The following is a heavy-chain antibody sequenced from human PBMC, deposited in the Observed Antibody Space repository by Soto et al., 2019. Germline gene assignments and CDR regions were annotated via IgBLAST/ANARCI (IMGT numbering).Heavy chain of an antibody. CDR2: LLPIFSTA. Sequence: QVQLVQSGAEVKKPGSSVKVSCKASGGTFSSYAISWGRQAPGQGLEWMGGLLPIFSTANYAQKFQGRVTITADESTSTAYMELSSLRADDTAVYYCARGQWELLRNAQLDYYYYGMAGWGHGTTVTVSS. V-gene: IGHV1-69*01. J-gene: IGHJ6*02. CDR1: GGTFSSYA. CDR3: ARGQWELLRNAQLDYYYYGMAG. D-gene: IGHD1-26*01.